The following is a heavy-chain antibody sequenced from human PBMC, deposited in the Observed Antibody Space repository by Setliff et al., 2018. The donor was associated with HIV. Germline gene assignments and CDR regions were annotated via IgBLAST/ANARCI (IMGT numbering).Heavy chain of an antibody. CDR2: HYVSGDN. CDR3: ALAGHRLLRGYMDV. Sequence: PSETLSLTCYVTDDPISSYYWSWVRQPAGNGLEWIGRHYVSGDNNYYSSLKSRVTMSLDTSKKHFSLNLKSVTAEDTAVYYCALAGHRLLRGYMDVWGKGTTVTVSS. CDR1: DDPISSYY. J-gene: IGHJ6*03. V-gene: IGHV4-4*07. D-gene: IGHD2-15*01.